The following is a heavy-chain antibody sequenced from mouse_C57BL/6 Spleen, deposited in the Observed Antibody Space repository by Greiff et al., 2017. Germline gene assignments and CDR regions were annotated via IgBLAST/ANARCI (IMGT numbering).Heavy chain of an antibody. V-gene: IGHV1-85*01. CDR1: GYTFTSYD. CDR2: IYPRDGST. Sequence: VQLQQSGPELVKPGASVKLSCKASGYTFTSYDINWVQQRPGQGLELIGWIYPRDGSTKYNEKVKGKATLTVDTSSSTAYMDLHSLTSEDSAVYFCASYYGSFYFDYWGQGTTLTVSS. D-gene: IGHD1-1*01. CDR3: ASYYGSFYFDY. J-gene: IGHJ2*01.